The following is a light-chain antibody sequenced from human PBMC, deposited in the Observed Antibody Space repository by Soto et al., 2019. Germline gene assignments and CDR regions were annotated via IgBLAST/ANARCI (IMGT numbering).Light chain of an antibody. CDR3: QQYGSSPIT. J-gene: IGKJ5*01. Sequence: EIILTQSPDTLSLSPGERATLSCRASQTVSSNYLAWCQQRPGQAPRLLIYGASTRAAGIPDRFSGSGSGTDFTLTITRLEPEDSAVYYCQQYGSSPITFGQGTRLEIK. CDR2: GAS. V-gene: IGKV3-20*01. CDR1: QTVSSNY.